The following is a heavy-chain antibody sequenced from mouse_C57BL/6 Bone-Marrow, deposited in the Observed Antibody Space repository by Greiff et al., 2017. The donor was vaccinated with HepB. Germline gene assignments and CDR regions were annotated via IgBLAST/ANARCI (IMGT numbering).Heavy chain of an antibody. J-gene: IGHJ3*01. CDR1: GYAFSSSW. CDR3: ARGEDGYYAWFAY. Sequence: VQLQQSGPELVKPGASVKISCKASGYAFSSSWMNWVKQRPGKGLEWIGRIYPGDGDTNYNGKFKGKATLTADKSSSTAYMQLSSLTSEDSAVYFCARGEDGYYAWFAYWGQGTLVTVSA. CDR2: IYPGDGDT. D-gene: IGHD2-3*01. V-gene: IGHV1-82*01.